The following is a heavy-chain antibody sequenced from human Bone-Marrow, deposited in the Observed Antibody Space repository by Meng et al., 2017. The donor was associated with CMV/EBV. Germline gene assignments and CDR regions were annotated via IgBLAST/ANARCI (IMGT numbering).Heavy chain of an antibody. Sequence: SVKVSCKASGGTFSSYAISWVRQAPGQGLEWMGGIIPILGIANYAQKFQGRVTITADKSTSTAYMELSSLRSEDTAVYYCARGLNEFPTGDYGNWFDPWGQGTLVIVSS. CDR1: GGTFSSYA. J-gene: IGHJ5*02. CDR3: ARGLNEFPTGDYGNWFDP. V-gene: IGHV1-69*10. D-gene: IGHD4-17*01. CDR2: IIPILGIA.